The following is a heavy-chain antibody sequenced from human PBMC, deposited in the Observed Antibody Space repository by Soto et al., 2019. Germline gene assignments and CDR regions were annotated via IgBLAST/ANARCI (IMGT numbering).Heavy chain of an antibody. CDR1: GFTFSSHN. V-gene: IGHV3-21*02. CDR2: IGTSDGST. D-gene: IGHD3-16*01. J-gene: IGHJ4*02. Sequence: EVQLVESGGGLVKPGGSLRLSCAASGFTFSSHNIYWFRQPPGKGLEWVSSIGTSDGSTFYADSVRGRFTISKDNAKNSVYLQMDSLRAEDTAIYYCARDLSIMIRADNWGQGTLVTVSS. CDR3: ARDLSIMIRADN.